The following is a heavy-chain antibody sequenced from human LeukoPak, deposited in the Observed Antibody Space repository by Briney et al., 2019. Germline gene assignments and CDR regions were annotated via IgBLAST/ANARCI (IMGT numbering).Heavy chain of an antibody. CDR1: GFSLNTARMG. D-gene: IGHD3-16*02. V-gene: IGHV2-26*01. CDR2: IFSNDAK. Sequence: ESGPVLVKPTETLTLTCTVSGFSGFSLNTARMGVSWIRQPPGKALELLAYIFSNDAKSYRTSLRSSLPISKDPSKSQVVLTMTSMDPVDTATYYCARTDYDYVWGSYHPLDQWGQGTLVTVSS. CDR3: ARTDYDYVWGSYHPLDQ. J-gene: IGHJ4*02.